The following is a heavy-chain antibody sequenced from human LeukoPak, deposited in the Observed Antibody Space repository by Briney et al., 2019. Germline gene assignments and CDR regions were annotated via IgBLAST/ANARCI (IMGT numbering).Heavy chain of an antibody. CDR3: ARRHNWNDVPAFDI. CDR1: GYSFTTYW. V-gene: IGHV5-51*01. CDR2: IYPADSTA. D-gene: IGHD1-1*01. Sequence: GESLKISCKASGYSFTTYWIGWVRQVPGKGLEWVGIIYPADSTAKYSPSFQGQVTISADKSISTAYLQWSSLKASDTAMYYCARRHNWNDVPAFDIWGQGTMVTVSS. J-gene: IGHJ3*02.